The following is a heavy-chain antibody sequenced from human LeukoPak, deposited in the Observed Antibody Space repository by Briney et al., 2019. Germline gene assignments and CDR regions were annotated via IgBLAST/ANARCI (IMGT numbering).Heavy chain of an antibody. D-gene: IGHD5-18*01. Sequence: PSETLSLTCAVYGGSFSGYYWSWIRQPPGKGLEWIGEINHSGSTNYNPSLKSRVTISVDTSKNQFSLKLSSVTAADTAVYYCARVGFRPFDYWGQGTLVTVSS. CDR2: INHSGST. CDR3: ARVGFRPFDY. CDR1: GGSFSGYY. J-gene: IGHJ4*02. V-gene: IGHV4-34*01.